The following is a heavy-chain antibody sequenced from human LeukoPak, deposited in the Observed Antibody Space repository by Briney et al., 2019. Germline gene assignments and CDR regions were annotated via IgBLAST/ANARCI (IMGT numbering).Heavy chain of an antibody. CDR1: GGSISSGSYY. V-gene: IGHV4-61*02. J-gene: IGHJ4*02. D-gene: IGHD1-26*01. Sequence: SETLSLTCTVSGGSISSGSYYWSWIRQPAGKGLEWIGRIYTSGSTNYNPSLKSRDTISVDTSKNQFSLKLSSVTAADTAVYYCARSIVGATTLGNWGQGTLVTVSS. CDR2: IYTSGST. CDR3: ARSIVGATTLGN.